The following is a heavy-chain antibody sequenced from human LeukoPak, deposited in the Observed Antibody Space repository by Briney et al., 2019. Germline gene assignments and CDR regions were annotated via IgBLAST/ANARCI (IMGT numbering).Heavy chain of an antibody. V-gene: IGHV4-34*09. CDR1: GGSFSGYY. D-gene: IGHD3-10*01. J-gene: IGHJ5*02. CDR2: IHYSGSA. Sequence: PSETLSLTCAVYGGSFSGYYWTWIRQPPGKGLEWIGEIHYSGSATYNPSLKSRVTISVDTSKNQFSLKLSSVTAADTAVYNCARDHSGGSGSYYNVGWFDPWGQGTLVTVSS. CDR3: ARDHSGGSGSYYNVGWFDP.